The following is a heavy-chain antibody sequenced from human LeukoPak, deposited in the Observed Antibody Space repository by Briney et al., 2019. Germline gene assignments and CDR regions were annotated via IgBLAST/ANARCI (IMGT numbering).Heavy chain of an antibody. CDR1: GASINSYY. CDR3: ASVGYGDYV. CDR2: IYYSGST. Sequence: PSETLSLTCTVSGASINSYYWSWIRQPPGKGLEWIGYIYYSGSTNYNPSLKSRVTISVDTSKNQFSLKLSSVTAADTAVYYCASVGYGDYVGGQGTLVTVSS. J-gene: IGHJ4*02. D-gene: IGHD4-17*01. V-gene: IGHV4-59*01.